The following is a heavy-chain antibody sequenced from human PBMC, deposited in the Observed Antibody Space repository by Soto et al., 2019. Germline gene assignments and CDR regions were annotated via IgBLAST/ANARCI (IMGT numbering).Heavy chain of an antibody. J-gene: IGHJ4*02. V-gene: IGHV3-30-3*02. CDR3: AKEESGRHASFDY. Sequence: PGGSLRLSCATSGFTFSDFALHWVRQAPGTGLEWVAGLSYDGTSKFYPDSVKGRFTISGDNSKNTFYLQMDSLRVEDTAIYYCAKEESGRHASFDYWGQGTLVTVSS. CDR2: LSYDGTSK. CDR1: GFTFSDFA. D-gene: IGHD5-12*01.